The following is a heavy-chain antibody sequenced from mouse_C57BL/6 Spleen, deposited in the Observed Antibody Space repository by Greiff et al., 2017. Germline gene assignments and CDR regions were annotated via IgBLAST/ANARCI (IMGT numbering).Heavy chain of an antibody. J-gene: IGHJ3*01. Sequence: VQLQQSGPELVKPGASVKIPCKASGYTFTDYNMDWVKQSHGKSLEWIGDINPNNGGTIYNQKFKGKATLTVDKSSSTAYMELRSLTSEDTAVYYCAREGDYDPFAYWGQGTLVTVSA. V-gene: IGHV1-18*01. CDR3: AREGDYDPFAY. CDR1: GYTFTDYN. D-gene: IGHD2-4*01. CDR2: INPNNGGT.